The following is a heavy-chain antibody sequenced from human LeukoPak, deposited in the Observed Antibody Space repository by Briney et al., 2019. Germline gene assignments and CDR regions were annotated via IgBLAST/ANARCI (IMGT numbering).Heavy chain of an antibody. CDR2: IYTSGST. V-gene: IGHV4-4*07. D-gene: IGHD5-12*01. J-gene: IGHJ4*02. CDR1: GASISSYY. Sequence: KASETLSLTCTVSGASISSYYWSWIRQPAGKGLEWIGRIYTSGSTNYNPSLKSRVTMSVDTSKNQFSLKLSSVTAADTAIYYCASEGTVARGLDYWGQGTLVTVSS. CDR3: ASEGTVARGLDY.